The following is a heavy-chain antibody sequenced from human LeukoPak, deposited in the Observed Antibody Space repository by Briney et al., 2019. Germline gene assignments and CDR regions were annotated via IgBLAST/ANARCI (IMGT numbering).Heavy chain of an antibody. CDR1: GFTFSSYG. CDR3: AELGITMIGGV. Sequence: GRSLRLSCAASGFTFSSYGMHWVRQAPGKGLEWVAYIQYDGSNEQYADSVKGRFSISRDSSKNILYLQMNSLRAEDTAVYYCAELGITMIGGVWGKGTTVTISS. CDR2: IQYDGSNE. J-gene: IGHJ6*04. V-gene: IGHV3-30*12. D-gene: IGHD3-10*02.